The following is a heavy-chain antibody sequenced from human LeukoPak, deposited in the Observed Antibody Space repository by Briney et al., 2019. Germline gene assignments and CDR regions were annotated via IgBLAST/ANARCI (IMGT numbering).Heavy chain of an antibody. CDR1: GVSISSGNFY. CDR3: ARDGDAVSAAIAGAFDL. J-gene: IGHJ3*01. D-gene: IGHD2-2*01. Sequence: SETLSLTCTVSGVSISSGNFYWSWIRQSAGKGLEWIGHVYSTGNTKYNPSFKNRVIISADTSKNQISLRLRSVTAADTAMFFCARDGDAVSAAIAGAFDLWGRGTLVTVSS. V-gene: IGHV4-61*09. CDR2: VYSTGNT.